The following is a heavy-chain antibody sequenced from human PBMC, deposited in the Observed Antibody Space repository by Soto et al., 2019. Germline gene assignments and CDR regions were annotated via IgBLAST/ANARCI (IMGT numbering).Heavy chain of an antibody. Sequence: QVQVVQSGAEVKRPGASVKVSCKASGDTFTSNGISWVRQAPGQGLEWLAWISSYNGNTQYAQKVQGRVTMTTDTSTNTADMEQRSLRSDDSAVYYCARAPGSSSRPLVFDYWGQGTLVTVSA. J-gene: IGHJ4*02. CDR3: ARAPGSSSRPLVFDY. CDR1: GDTFTSNG. V-gene: IGHV1-18*04. D-gene: IGHD6-6*01. CDR2: ISSYNGNT.